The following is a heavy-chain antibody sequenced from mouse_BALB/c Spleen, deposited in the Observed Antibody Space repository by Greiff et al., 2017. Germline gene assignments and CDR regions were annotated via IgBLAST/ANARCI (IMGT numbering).Heavy chain of an antibody. CDR2: IRSKSNNYAT. V-gene: IGHV10S3*01. J-gene: IGHJ3*01. CDR3: VRDSDGYYSWFAY. CDR1: GFTFNTNA. D-gene: IGHD2-3*01. Sequence: GGGLVQPKGSLKLSCAASGFTFNTNAMNWVRQAPGKGLEWVARIRSKSNNYATYYADSVKDRFTISRDDSQSMLYLQMNNLKTEDTAMYYCVRDSDGYYSWFAYWGQGTLVTVSA.